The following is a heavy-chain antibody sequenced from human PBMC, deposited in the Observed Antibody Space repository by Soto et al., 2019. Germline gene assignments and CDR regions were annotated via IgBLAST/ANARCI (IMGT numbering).Heavy chain of an antibody. D-gene: IGHD3-3*01. J-gene: IGHJ5*02. CDR3: ARAPTWTNHWFDP. CDR2: IYYSGST. CDR1: GGSISSGDYY. V-gene: IGHV4-30-4*01. Sequence: PSETLSLTCTVSGGSISSGDYYWSWIRQPPGKGLEWIGYIYYSGSTYYNPSLKSRVTISVDTSKNQFSLKLSSVTAADTAVYYCARAPTWTNHWFDPWGQGTLVTVSS.